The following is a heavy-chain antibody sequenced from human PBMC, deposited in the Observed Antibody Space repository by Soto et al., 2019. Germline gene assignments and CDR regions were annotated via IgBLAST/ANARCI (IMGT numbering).Heavy chain of an antibody. V-gene: IGHV4-39*07. J-gene: IGHJ4*02. Sequence: ETLSLTCTVSGVSISSSSYYWGWIRQPPGKGLEWIGSIYYSGSTNNNPSLRSRLIMSVDTSKNQFSLNLNSVTAADTAVYYCARSFGWYAIDQWGQGTLVTVSS. CDR1: GVSISSSSYY. CDR2: IYYSGST. D-gene: IGHD6-19*01. CDR3: ARSFGWYAIDQ.